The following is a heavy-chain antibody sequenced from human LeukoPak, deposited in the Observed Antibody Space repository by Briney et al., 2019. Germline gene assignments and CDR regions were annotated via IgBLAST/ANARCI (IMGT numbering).Heavy chain of an antibody. CDR2: MNPNSGNT. Sequence: ASVKVYCKASGYTFTSYDINWVRQATGQGLEWMGWMNPNSGNTGCAQKFQGRVTMTRNTSISTAYMELSSLRSEDTAVYYCARVPSVRSTSWWGGGSDYWGQGTLVTVSS. D-gene: IGHD2-2*01. V-gene: IGHV1-8*01. J-gene: IGHJ4*02. CDR1: GYTFTSYD. CDR3: ARVPSVRSTSWWGGGSDY.